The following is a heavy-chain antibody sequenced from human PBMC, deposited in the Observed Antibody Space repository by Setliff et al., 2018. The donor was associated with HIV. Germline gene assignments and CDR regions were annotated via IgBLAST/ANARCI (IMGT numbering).Heavy chain of an antibody. CDR3: ARDVAGVLGTYYYGMDV. V-gene: IGHV1-18*01. Sequence: GASVKVACKASGYTFSSYGISWVRQAPGQRPEWMGWINAGNGNTKYSQKLQGRVTMTTDTSTSTAYMELRSLRSDDTAVYYCARDVAGVLGTYYYGMDVWGQGTTVTVSS. J-gene: IGHJ6*02. D-gene: IGHD7-27*01. CDR2: INAGNGNT. CDR1: GYTFSSYG.